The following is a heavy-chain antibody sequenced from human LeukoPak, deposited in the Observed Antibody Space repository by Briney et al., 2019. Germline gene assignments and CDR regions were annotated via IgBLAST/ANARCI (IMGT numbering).Heavy chain of an antibody. J-gene: IGHJ4*02. CDR1: GGTFSSYA. Sequence: SVKVSCKASGGTFSSYAISWVRQAPGQGREWMGGIIPIFGTANYAQKFQGRVTITADESTSTAYMELSSLRSEDTAVYYCASDRYCSGGSCYEVDYWGQGTLVTVSS. D-gene: IGHD2-15*01. V-gene: IGHV1-69*13. CDR3: ASDRYCSGGSCYEVDY. CDR2: IIPIFGTA.